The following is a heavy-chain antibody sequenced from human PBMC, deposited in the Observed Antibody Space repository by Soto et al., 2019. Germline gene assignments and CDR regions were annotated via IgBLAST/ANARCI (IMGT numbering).Heavy chain of an antibody. V-gene: IGHV3-30*04. CDR2: ISYDGSNK. CDR1: GFTFSSYA. D-gene: IGHD6-6*01. Sequence: GGSLRLSCAASGFTFSSYAMHWVRQAPGKGLEWMAVISYDGSNKYYADSVKGRFTISRDNSKNTLYLQMNSLRAEDTAVYYCARDRGSSSRWFDPWGQGTLVTVSS. J-gene: IGHJ5*02. CDR3: ARDRGSSSRWFDP.